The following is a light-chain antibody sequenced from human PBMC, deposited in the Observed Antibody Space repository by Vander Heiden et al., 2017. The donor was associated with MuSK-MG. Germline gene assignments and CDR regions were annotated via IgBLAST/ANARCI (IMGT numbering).Light chain of an antibody. CDR2: SNN. J-gene: IGLJ3*02. CDR1: SSNIGSNT. V-gene: IGLV1-44*01. Sequence: QSVLTQPPSASGTAGQRVTISCSGSSSNIGSNTVNWYQQLPGTAPKLLMYSNNQRPSGVPDRFSGSKSGTSASLAISGLQSEDEADDYCAAWDDSLNGPNWVFGGGTKLTVL. CDR3: AAWDDSLNGPNWV.